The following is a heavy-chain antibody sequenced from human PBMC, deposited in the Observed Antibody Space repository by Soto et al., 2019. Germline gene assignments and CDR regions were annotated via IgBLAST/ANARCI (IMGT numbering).Heavy chain of an antibody. CDR1: GGSISTYY. Sequence: ETLSLTCTFSGGSISTYYWSWIRQPAGKGLEWIGRVYTSGGTNYNPSLKSRVTMSRDTSKKQFFLSLSSVTAADTAVYYCARGAAAGVDYGMDLWGQGTTVIVSS. J-gene: IGHJ6*02. CDR3: ARGAAAGVDYGMDL. V-gene: IGHV4-4*07. D-gene: IGHD6-13*01. CDR2: VYTSGGT.